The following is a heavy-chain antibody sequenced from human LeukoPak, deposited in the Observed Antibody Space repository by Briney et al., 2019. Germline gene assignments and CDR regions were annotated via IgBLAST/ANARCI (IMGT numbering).Heavy chain of an antibody. CDR3: ARDFGHVIFRGWFDP. J-gene: IGHJ5*02. D-gene: IGHD3-10*01. V-gene: IGHV4-31*03. CDR2: ISDSGYT. CDR1: GGSISNGGFY. Sequence: SETLSLTCTVSGGSISNGGFYWSWIRQHPGKGLEWIGYISDSGYTYYNPSLKSRVSISVDRSKNQFSLNLSSVTAADTAVYYCARDFGHVIFRGWFDPWGQGTQVTVSS.